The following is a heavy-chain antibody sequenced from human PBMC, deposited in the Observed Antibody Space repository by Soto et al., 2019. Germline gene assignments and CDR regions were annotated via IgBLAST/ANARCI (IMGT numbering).Heavy chain of an antibody. D-gene: IGHD3-3*01. CDR1: GFSLTNSGVG. Sequence: QITLNESGPTVVRPTETLTLTCRFSGFSLTNSGVGVGWIRQSPGKAPEWLALIYWDDDKRYSASLKIRLTITKDTSKYQVVLTVSDLDTTDTATYYCAHRVLRTVFGLVTTTAIYFDFWGQGTPVAVSS. J-gene: IGHJ4*02. V-gene: IGHV2-5*02. CDR2: IYWDDDK. CDR3: AHRVLRTVFGLVTTTAIYFDF.